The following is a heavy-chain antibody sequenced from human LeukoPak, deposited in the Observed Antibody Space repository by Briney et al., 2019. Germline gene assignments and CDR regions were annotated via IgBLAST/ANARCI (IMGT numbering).Heavy chain of an antibody. CDR3: ARGSYGAFDI. V-gene: IGHV3-7*04. D-gene: IGHD3-16*01. J-gene: IGHJ3*02. CDR2: IKQDGSEK. Sequence: GGSLRLSCAASGFTFSCCRMTWVRQAPGKGLEWVANIKQDGSEKSYVDSVKGRFTISRDNAEKSVSLQMNSLRAEDTAVYYCARGSYGAFDIWGQGTMVTASS. CDR1: GFTFSCCR.